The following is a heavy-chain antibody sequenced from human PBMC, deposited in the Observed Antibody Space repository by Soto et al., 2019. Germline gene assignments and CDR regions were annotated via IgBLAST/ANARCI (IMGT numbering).Heavy chain of an antibody. CDR3: ARDRSYYGSGRYYTSLGY. CDR2: IIPIIGTS. CDR1: GGTFSSYA. D-gene: IGHD3-10*01. J-gene: IGHJ4*02. Sequence: QVQLVQSGAEVKKPWSSVKVSCKAAGGTFSSYAISWVRQAPGQGLEWMGGIIPIIGTSNYAQKFQGRVTITPDEYTITAYKELSSLRPEDTAVYYCARDRSYYGSGRYYTSLGYWGQGHLVP. V-gene: IGHV1-69*01.